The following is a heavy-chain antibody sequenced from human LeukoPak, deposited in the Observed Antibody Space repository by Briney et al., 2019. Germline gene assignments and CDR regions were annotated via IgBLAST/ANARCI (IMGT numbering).Heavy chain of an antibody. V-gene: IGHV3-30*04. CDR2: ISYDGSNK. J-gene: IGHJ4*02. D-gene: IGHD6-13*01. CDR3: ARNEAAAGTHYFDY. Sequence: RGGSLRLSCAASGFTFSSYAMHWVRQAPGKGLEWVAVISYDGSNKYYADSVKGRFTISRDNSKNTLYLQMNSLRAEDTAVYYCARNEAAAGTHYFDYWGQGTLVTVSS. CDR1: GFTFSSYA.